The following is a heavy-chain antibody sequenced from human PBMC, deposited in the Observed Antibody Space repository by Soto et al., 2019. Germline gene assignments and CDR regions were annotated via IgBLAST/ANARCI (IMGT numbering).Heavy chain of an antibody. J-gene: IGHJ3*02. CDR3: TYNWNDRDAFDI. Sequence: GASVKVSCKASGYTLTSYAMHWVRQAPGQRLEWMGWINAGNGNTKYSQKFQGRVTITRDTSASTAYMELSSLRSEDTAVYYCTYNWNDRDAFDIWGQGTMVTVSS. V-gene: IGHV1-3*01. CDR2: INAGNGNT. CDR1: GYTLTSYA. D-gene: IGHD1-20*01.